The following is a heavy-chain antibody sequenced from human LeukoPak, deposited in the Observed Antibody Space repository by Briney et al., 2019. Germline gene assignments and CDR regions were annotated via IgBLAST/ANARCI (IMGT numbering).Heavy chain of an antibody. CDR2: ISGRGENT. V-gene: IGHV3-23*01. J-gene: IGHJ4*02. CDR3: ARSGSSYDGSQSWFDY. D-gene: IGHD3-22*01. CDR1: GFTFRRYG. Sequence: GGSLRLSCAASGFTFRRYGMNWVHQAPGKGLEWVSAISGRGENTYYGDSVKGRFTISRDNAKNSLYLHLSSLRAEDTAVYYCARSGSSYDGSQSWFDYWGQGTLVTVSS.